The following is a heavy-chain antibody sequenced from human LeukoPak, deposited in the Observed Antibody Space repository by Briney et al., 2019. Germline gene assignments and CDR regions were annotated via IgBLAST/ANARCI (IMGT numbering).Heavy chain of an antibody. V-gene: IGHV4-34*01. J-gene: IGHJ4*02. D-gene: IGHD3-22*01. CDR2: INHSGST. CDR3: AGGPSVRYYAGSGYYYFHY. Sequence: PSETLSLTCAVYGGSFSGYYWTWIRQSPGKGLEWIGEINHSGSTNYNPSLKSRVTISLDTSTDQFSLKLSSVTAADTALYFCAGGPSVRYYAGSGYYYFHYWGQGTLVTVSS. CDR1: GGSFSGYY.